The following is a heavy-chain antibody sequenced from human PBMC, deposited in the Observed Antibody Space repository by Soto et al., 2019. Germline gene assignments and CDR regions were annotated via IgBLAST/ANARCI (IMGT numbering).Heavy chain of an antibody. V-gene: IGHV3-7*03. CDR2: IKQDGSEK. CDR1: GFTFSSYW. J-gene: IGHJ3*02. D-gene: IGHD3-22*01. Sequence: GGSLRLSCAASGFTFSSYWMSWVRQAPGKGLEWVANIKQDGSEKYYVDSVKGRFTISRDNAKNSLYLQMNSLRAEDTAVYYCARFLMTYDDNPRPGPFDIWGQGTMVTVSS. CDR3: ARFLMTYDDNPRPGPFDI.